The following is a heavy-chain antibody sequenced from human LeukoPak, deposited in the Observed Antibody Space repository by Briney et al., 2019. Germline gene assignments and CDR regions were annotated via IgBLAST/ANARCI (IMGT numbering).Heavy chain of an antibody. CDR1: GYNITSYW. Sequence: GESLKISCKGSGYNITSYWIGWVRQLPGKGLEWMGIIYPGDSDTRYSPSLQGQVTISADKSISTASVQWSSLKASDTAMYFCARPMLGGNPDAFDIWGQGTMVTVSS. D-gene: IGHD4-23*01. J-gene: IGHJ3*02. CDR2: IYPGDSDT. V-gene: IGHV5-51*01. CDR3: ARPMLGGNPDAFDI.